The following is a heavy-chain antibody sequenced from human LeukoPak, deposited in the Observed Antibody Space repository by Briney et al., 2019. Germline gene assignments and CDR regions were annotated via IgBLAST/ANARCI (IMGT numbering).Heavy chain of an antibody. J-gene: IGHJ4*02. D-gene: IGHD3-10*01. CDR2: IYYSGST. CDR3: ARHRRGDPFDY. CDR1: GGSVSSGSYY. Sequence: SETLSLTCTVSGGSVSSGSYYWSWIRQPPGKGLEWIGYIYYSGSTNYNPSLKSRITISVDTSKNQFSLKLSSVTAADTAVYYCARHRRGDPFDYWGQGTLVTVSS. V-gene: IGHV4-61*01.